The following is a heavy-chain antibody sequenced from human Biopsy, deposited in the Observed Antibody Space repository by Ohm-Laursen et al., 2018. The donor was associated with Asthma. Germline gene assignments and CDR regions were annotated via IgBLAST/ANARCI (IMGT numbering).Heavy chain of an antibody. CDR2: IIPIFGTA. Sequence: SVKVSCKASGGTFSSYAIGWVRQAPGQGLEWMGGIIPIFGTANYAQKFQGRVTITADESTSTAYMELSSLRFEDTAVYYCARERIAARQRRYYFDYWGQGTLVTVSS. V-gene: IGHV1-69*13. CDR3: ARERIAARQRRYYFDY. CDR1: GGTFSSYA. D-gene: IGHD6-6*01. J-gene: IGHJ4*02.